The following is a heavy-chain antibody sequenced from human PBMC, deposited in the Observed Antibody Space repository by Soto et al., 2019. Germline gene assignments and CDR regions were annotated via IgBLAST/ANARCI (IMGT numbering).Heavy chain of an antibody. J-gene: IGHJ4*02. V-gene: IGHV4-39*01. CDR2: MNHDGDT. CDR3: ARQWAQWRGCFDF. D-gene: IGHD6-19*01. CDR1: GASIISATHY. Sequence: QLQLQASGPVLVKPSDTLSLTCSVSGASIISATHYWAWIRQPPGKGLEWMASMNHDGDTLYSPSLRSRVTVAIDTSQNELSLRLTSVSAADTARYYCARQWAQWRGCFDFWGQGTLVAVSS.